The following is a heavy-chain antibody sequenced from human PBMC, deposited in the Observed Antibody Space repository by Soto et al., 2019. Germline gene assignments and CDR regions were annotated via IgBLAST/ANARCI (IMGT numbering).Heavy chain of an antibody. V-gene: IGHV4-59*01. Sequence: NPSETLSLTCTVSGGSISSYYWSWIRQPPGKGLEWIGYIYYSGSTNYNPSLKSRVTISVDTSKNQFSLKLSSVTAADTAVYYCARDRGIGGSSNFDYWGQGTLVTVSS. J-gene: IGHJ4*02. D-gene: IGHD1-26*01. CDR2: IYYSGST. CDR3: ARDRGIGGSSNFDY. CDR1: GGSISSYY.